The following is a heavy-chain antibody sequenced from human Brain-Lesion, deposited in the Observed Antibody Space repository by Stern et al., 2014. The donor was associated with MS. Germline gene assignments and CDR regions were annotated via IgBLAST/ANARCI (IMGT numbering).Heavy chain of an antibody. CDR1: GYSFTSDW. J-gene: IGHJ4*02. V-gene: IGHV5-10-1*03. Sequence: EVQLVESGAEVKKPGESLRISCQGSGYSFTSDWISWVRQMPGKGLEWMGRIDPSDSNPNDSPSFQGHVTISADKSINTAYLDWRSLKASDTAMYYCARHMGEGLSIDYWGQGTLVTVSS. CDR2: IDPSDSNP. CDR3: ARHMGEGLSIDY. D-gene: IGHD3-16*01.